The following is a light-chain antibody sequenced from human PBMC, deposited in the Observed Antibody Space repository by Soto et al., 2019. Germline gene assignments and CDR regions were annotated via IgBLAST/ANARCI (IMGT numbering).Light chain of an antibody. CDR3: AAWDDSLNVPV. J-gene: IGLJ3*02. CDR2: SNN. Sequence: QSVLTQPPSASGTPGQRVTISCSGSSSNIGSEAVNWYQQLPGTAPKLLIYSNNQRPSGVLDRFSGSKSGTSASLAISGLQYEDEADYYCAAWDDSLNVPVFGGGSQLTVL. CDR1: SSNIGSEA. V-gene: IGLV1-44*01.